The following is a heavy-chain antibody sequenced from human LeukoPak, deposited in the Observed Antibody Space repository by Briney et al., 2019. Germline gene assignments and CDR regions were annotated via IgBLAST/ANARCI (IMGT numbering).Heavy chain of an antibody. V-gene: IGHV3-21*01. J-gene: IGHJ4*02. CDR3: ARDTTVAGTSDY. CDR1: GFTFSSYS. CDR2: ISSSSSYI. D-gene: IGHD6-19*01. Sequence: GGSLRLSCAASGFTFSSYSMNWVRQAPGKGLEWVSSISSSSSYIYYADSVKGRFTISRDNAKNSLYLQMNSLRAKDTAVYYCARDTTVAGTSDYWGQGTLVTVSS.